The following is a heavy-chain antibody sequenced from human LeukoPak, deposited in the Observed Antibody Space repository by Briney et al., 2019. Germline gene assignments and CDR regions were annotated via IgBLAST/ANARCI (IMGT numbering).Heavy chain of an antibody. CDR2: IYYSGST. Sequence: PSETLSLTCTVSGGSISSYYWSWIRQPPGKGLEWIGYIYYSGSTNYNPSLKSRVTISVDTSKNQFSLKLSSVTTADTAVYYCARDRYSGYDRHAFDIWGQGTMVTVSS. V-gene: IGHV4-59*01. J-gene: IGHJ3*02. CDR3: ARDRYSGYDRHAFDI. D-gene: IGHD5-12*01. CDR1: GGSISSYY.